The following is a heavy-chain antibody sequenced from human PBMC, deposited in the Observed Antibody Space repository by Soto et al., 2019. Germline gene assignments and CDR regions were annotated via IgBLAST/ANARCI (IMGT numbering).Heavy chain of an antibody. D-gene: IGHD2-21*02. CDR1: GFTFSGYW. CDR2: VNQDGTQK. CDR3: ARWESSDCYLGI. J-gene: IGHJ4*02. Sequence: EVQLVESGGGLVQPGGSLRLCCAGSGFTFSGYWMTWVRQPPGKGLEWVASVNQDGTQKFYVDSVKGRFTISRDNAKNSLFLQMIIPRAEDTAVYYCARWESSDCYLGIWGQGTLVTVSS. V-gene: IGHV3-7*03.